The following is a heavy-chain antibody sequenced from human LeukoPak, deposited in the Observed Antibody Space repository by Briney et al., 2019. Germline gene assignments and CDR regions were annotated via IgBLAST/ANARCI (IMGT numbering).Heavy chain of an antibody. CDR3: AREQWLEPGDY. CDR2: IKQDGSEK. J-gene: IGHJ4*02. V-gene: IGHV3-7*03. D-gene: IGHD6-19*01. CDR1: GFTFSSYW. Sequence: GGSLRLSCAASGFTFSSYWMSWVRQAPGKGLEWVANIKQDGSEKYYVDSVKGRFTISRDNAKNSLYLQMNRLRAEDTAVYYCAREQWLEPGDYWGQGTLVTVSA.